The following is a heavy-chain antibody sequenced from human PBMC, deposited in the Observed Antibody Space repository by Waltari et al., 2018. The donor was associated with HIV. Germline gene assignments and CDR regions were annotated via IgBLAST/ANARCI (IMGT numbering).Heavy chain of an antibody. V-gene: IGHV1-69-2*01. CDR2: MDPEDGET. D-gene: IGHD6-13*01. CDR1: GYTFTNYY. Sequence: EVHLVQSGPEERKPGSTMKITCRDSGYTFTNYYRHWVQEAPGRGLEWMGLMDPEDGETVYAAKFQDRLTITADTSADTVDMELTSLRSDDTAVYYCASLAAAVYFDAWGQGTLLTVSS. CDR3: ASLAAAVYFDA. J-gene: IGHJ4*02.